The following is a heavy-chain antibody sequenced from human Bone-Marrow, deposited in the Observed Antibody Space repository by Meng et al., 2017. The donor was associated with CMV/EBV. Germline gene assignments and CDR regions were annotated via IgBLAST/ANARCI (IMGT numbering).Heavy chain of an antibody. CDR2: INPSGGST. CDR3: ARETRFRGVVRGVNRGWFDP. V-gene: IGHV1-46*01. Sequence: ASVKVSCKASGYTFTSYYMHWVRQAPGQGREGMGIINPSGGSTSYAQKFQGRVTMTRDTSTSTVYMELSSLRSEDTAVYYCARETRFRGVVRGVNRGWFDPWGQGTRVTGYS. D-gene: IGHD3-10*01. J-gene: IGHJ5*02. CDR1: GYTFTSYY.